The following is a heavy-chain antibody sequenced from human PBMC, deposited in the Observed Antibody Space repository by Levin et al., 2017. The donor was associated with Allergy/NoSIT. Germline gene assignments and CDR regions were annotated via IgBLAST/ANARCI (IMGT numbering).Heavy chain of an antibody. CDR3: ARDVRVNYYYYMDV. Sequence: SLKISCAASGFTFDDYAMHWVRQAPGKGLEWVSGISWNSDYIAYADSVKGRFTISRDNAKNSLYLQMHSLRAEDTALYYCARDVRVNYYYYMDVWGKGTTVTVSS. CDR2: ISWNSDYI. D-gene: IGHD3-22*01. CDR1: GFTFDDYA. V-gene: IGHV3-9*01. J-gene: IGHJ6*03.